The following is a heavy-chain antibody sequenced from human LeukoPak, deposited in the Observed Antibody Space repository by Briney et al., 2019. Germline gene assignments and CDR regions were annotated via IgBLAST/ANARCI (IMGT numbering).Heavy chain of an antibody. CDR3: ARDAYSGSYPAY. D-gene: IGHD1-26*01. CDR1: GYTFTGYY. CDR2: INPNNGGT. J-gene: IGHJ4*02. V-gene: IGHV1-2*02. Sequence: VASVKVSCKASGYTFTGYYMHWVRQAPGQGLEWMGWINPNNGGTNYAQKFQGRVTMTRDTSISTAYMELSRLRSDDTAVYYCARDAYSGSYPAYWGQGTLVTVSS.